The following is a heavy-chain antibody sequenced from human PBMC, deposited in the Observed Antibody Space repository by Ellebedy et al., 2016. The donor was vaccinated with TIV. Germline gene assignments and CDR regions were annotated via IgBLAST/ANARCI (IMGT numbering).Heavy chain of an antibody. D-gene: IGHD5-18*01. CDR1: GGSFNGHH. Sequence: SETLSLXXAVYGGSFNGHHWTWIRQLPGKELEWIGEVNHSGTTNYNPSLKSRVTISGDRSKNQFSLKLSSVTAADTAVYYCARGFGYSYGPNWFDPWGQGTLVTVSS. V-gene: IGHV4-34*01. J-gene: IGHJ5*02. CDR2: VNHSGTT. CDR3: ARGFGYSYGPNWFDP.